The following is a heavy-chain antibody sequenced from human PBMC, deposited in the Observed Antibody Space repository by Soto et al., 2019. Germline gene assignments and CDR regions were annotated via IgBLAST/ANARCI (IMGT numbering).Heavy chain of an antibody. CDR1: GFTFTTYS. D-gene: IGHD6-13*01. Sequence: GGSLRLSCAASGFTFTTYSMNWVRQAPGKGLEWVSSISISSNYIYYADSVKGRFTVSRDNAKNSLYLQINSLRAEDTAMYYCARGPAERPGYYSSSWSPFDYWGQGTLVTVSS. V-gene: IGHV3-21*01. CDR3: ARGPAERPGYYSSSWSPFDY. J-gene: IGHJ4*02. CDR2: ISISSNYI.